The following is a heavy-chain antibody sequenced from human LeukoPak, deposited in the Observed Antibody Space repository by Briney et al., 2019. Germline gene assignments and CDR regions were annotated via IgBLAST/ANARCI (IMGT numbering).Heavy chain of an antibody. CDR1: GGSISSNDYY. Sequence: SETLSLTCTVSGGSISSNDYYWGWIRQPPGKGLEWIGNIYHNGNTNFNPALKRRVTISVDTSKNQFSLDLASVTATDTAVYYCARHTSAAAGTYHFDYWGQGTLVTVSS. D-gene: IGHD6-13*01. CDR3: ARHTSAAAGTYHFDY. J-gene: IGHJ4*02. V-gene: IGHV4-39*01. CDR2: IYHNGNT.